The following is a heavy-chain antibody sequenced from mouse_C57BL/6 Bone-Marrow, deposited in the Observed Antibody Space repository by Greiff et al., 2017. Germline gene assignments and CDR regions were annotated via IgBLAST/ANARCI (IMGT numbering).Heavy chain of an antibody. Sequence: VQLQQSGAELVKPGASVKLSCTASGFNITDYYMHWVKQRTEQGLGWIGRIDPEDGETKYAPKFPGKATITAATSSNPAYLQLRRLTCEDTAVYYCASHYHGSNYAMDYWGQGTSVTVSS. CDR1: GFNITDYY. CDR2: IDPEDGET. J-gene: IGHJ4*01. V-gene: IGHV14-2*01. CDR3: ASHYHGSNYAMDY. D-gene: IGHD1-1*01.